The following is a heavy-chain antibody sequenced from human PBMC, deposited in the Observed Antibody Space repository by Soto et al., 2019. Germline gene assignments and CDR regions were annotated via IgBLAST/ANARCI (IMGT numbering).Heavy chain of an antibody. J-gene: IGHJ4*02. CDR1: GFSFSNYA. D-gene: IGHD6-13*01. V-gene: IGHV3-23*01. Sequence: EVHLLESGGGLVQPGGSLRLSCAASGFSFSNYAMTWVRQSPGKGLGWVSVISGRGASTYYADAVKGRFTISSDNSKNTLHVQMHSLRAEDTAVYYCAKDRHPYSTKYYFDYWGQGTLVTVFS. CDR3: AKDRHPYSTKYYFDY. CDR2: ISGRGAST.